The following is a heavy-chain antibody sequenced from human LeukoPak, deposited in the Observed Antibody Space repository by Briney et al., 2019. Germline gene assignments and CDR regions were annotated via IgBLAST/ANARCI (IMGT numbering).Heavy chain of an antibody. CDR2: ISAYNGNT. CDR3: ARVPRSTTPPDY. D-gene: IGHD2-2*01. Sequence: ASVKVSCKASGYTFTSYGISWVRQAPGQGLEWMGWISAYNGNTNHAQKLQGRVTMTTDTSTSTVYMELSSLRSEDTAVYYCARVPRSTTPPDYWGQGTLVTVSS. V-gene: IGHV1-18*01. J-gene: IGHJ4*02. CDR1: GYTFTSYG.